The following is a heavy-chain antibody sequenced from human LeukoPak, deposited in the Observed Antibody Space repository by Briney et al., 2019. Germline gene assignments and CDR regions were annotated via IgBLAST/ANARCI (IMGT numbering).Heavy chain of an antibody. CDR2: ISGSGGST. V-gene: IGHV3-23*01. D-gene: IGHD6-19*01. CDR1: GFTFSSYA. J-gene: IGHJ4*02. CDR3: AKGSLIAVAGNFDY. Sequence: PGGSLRLSCAASGFTFSSYAMSWVRQAPGKRLEWVSAISGSGGSTYYADSVKGRFTISRDNSKNTLYLQMNSLRAEDTAVYYCAKGSLIAVAGNFDYWGQGTLVTVSS.